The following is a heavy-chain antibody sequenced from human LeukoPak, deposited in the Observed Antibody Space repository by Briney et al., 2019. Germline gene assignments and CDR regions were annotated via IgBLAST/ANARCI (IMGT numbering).Heavy chain of an antibody. Sequence: SETLSLTCTVSGGSVSRSPYYWGWIRQPPGKGLEWIGNIYYSGSTYYNPSLKSRVTISVDTSKNQFSLKVTSVTAADTAVYYCARVEGAGAPLDYWGQGTLVTVSS. D-gene: IGHD1-26*01. V-gene: IGHV4-39*07. CDR2: IYYSGST. J-gene: IGHJ4*02. CDR3: ARVEGAGAPLDY. CDR1: GGSVSRSPYY.